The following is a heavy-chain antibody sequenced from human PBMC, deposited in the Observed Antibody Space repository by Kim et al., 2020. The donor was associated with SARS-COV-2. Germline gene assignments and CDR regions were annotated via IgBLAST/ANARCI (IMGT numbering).Heavy chain of an antibody. Sequence: GGSLRLSCAASGFSLGDYWMNWVRQAPGKGLEWVANIKQDGTDKHYVDSVKGRFTISRDNAKNSLNLQMNSLRAEDTAVYYCARWTSTSYYWGQGTLVTV. CDR1: GFSLGDYW. CDR3: ARWTSTSYY. J-gene: IGHJ4*02. V-gene: IGHV3-7*01. D-gene: IGHD2-2*01. CDR2: IKQDGTDK.